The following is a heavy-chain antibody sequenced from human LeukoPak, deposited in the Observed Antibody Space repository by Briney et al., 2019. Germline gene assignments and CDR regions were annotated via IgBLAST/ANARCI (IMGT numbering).Heavy chain of an antibody. V-gene: IGHV1-2*02. J-gene: IGHJ4*02. CDR2: INPNSGGT. Sequence: ASVKVSCKASGYTFTGYYMHWVRQAPGQGLEWMGWINPNSGGTNYAQKFQGRVTMTSDTSISTAYMELSRLRSDDTAVYYCARASYSRAARPLGIDYWGQGTLVTVSS. CDR3: ARASYSRAARPLGIDY. D-gene: IGHD4-11*01. CDR1: GYTFTGYY.